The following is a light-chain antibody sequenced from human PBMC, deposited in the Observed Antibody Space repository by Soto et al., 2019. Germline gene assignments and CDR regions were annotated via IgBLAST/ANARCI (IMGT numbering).Light chain of an antibody. V-gene: IGKV3-20*01. CDR3: QQYGSSRPIT. CDR1: QSVSDNF. Sequence: EIVLTQSPGTLSLSPGERAALSCRASQSVSDNFLAWYQQKLGQAPRLLIYAASSRATGIPDRSSGSGSGTDFTLTISRLEPEDFAVYYCQQYGSSRPITFGQGNRLEIK. J-gene: IGKJ5*01. CDR2: AAS.